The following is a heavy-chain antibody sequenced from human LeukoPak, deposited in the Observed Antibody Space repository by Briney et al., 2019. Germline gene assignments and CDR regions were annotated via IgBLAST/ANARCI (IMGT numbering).Heavy chain of an antibody. CDR2: ISSSGSTI. D-gene: IGHD2-15*01. Sequence: GGPLRLSCAASGFTFSSYEMNWVRQAPGKGLEWVSYISSSGSTIYYADSVKGRFTISRDNAKNSLYLQMNSLRAEDTAVYYCARDCSGGSCYYYYYGMDVWGQGTTVTVSS. CDR3: ARDCSGGSCYYYYYGMDV. J-gene: IGHJ6*02. V-gene: IGHV3-48*03. CDR1: GFTFSSYE.